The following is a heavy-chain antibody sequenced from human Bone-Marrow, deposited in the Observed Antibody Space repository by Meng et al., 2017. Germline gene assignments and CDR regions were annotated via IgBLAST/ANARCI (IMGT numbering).Heavy chain of an antibody. CDR2: IWYGGSNE. Sequence: GESLKISCAASGFTFSSYGMHWVRQAPGKGLEWVSVIWYGGSNEYYADSVKGRFTISRDNSKNTLYLQMNSLRAEDTAVYYCARTNYYGSGSYLDYWGQGTLVTGSS. D-gene: IGHD3-10*01. J-gene: IGHJ4*02. CDR3: ARTNYYGSGSYLDY. CDR1: GFTFSSYG. V-gene: IGHV3-33*01.